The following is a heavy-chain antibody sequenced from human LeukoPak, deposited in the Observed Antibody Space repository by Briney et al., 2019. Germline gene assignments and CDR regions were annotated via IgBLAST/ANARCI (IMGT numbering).Heavy chain of an antibody. CDR2: ISSSSSYI. D-gene: IGHD3-22*01. J-gene: IGHJ4*02. Sequence: PGGSLRLSCAASGFTFSSYSMNWVRQAPGKGLEWVSSISSSSSYIYYADSVKGRFTISRDNAKNSLYLQMNSLRAEDTAVYYCAREGDYYDSSGYYYHIRPFDYWGQGTLVTVSS. V-gene: IGHV3-21*01. CDR3: AREGDYYDSSGYYYHIRPFDY. CDR1: GFTFSSYS.